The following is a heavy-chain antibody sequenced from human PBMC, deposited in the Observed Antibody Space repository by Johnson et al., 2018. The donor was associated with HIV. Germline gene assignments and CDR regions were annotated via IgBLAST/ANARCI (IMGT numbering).Heavy chain of an antibody. V-gene: IGHV3-23*01. CDR3: AKSNWGRDAFDI. Sequence: EVQLLESGGGLVQPGGSLRLSCAASGFTFSSYAMSWVHQAPGKGLEWVSAISGSGGSTYYADSVKGRFTISRDNSKNTLYLQMNSLRAEDTTVYYCAKSNWGRDAFDIWGQGTMVTVSS. CDR1: GFTFSSYA. J-gene: IGHJ3*02. CDR2: ISGSGGST. D-gene: IGHD7-27*01.